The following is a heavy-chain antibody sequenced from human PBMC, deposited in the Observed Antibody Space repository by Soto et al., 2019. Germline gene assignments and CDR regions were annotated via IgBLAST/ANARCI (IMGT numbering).Heavy chain of an antibody. CDR3: AEDWDIVVVTAIRYGMDV. D-gene: IGHD2-21*02. Sequence: QVQLVESGGGVVKPGRSLRLSCAASGFTFSSYGMHWVRQAPGKGLEWVAVISYDGSNKYYADSVKGRFTISRDNSKNTLYLQMNSLRAEDTAVYYCAEDWDIVVVTAIRYGMDVWGQGTTVTVSS. CDR1: GFTFSSYG. J-gene: IGHJ6*02. CDR2: ISYDGSNK. V-gene: IGHV3-30*18.